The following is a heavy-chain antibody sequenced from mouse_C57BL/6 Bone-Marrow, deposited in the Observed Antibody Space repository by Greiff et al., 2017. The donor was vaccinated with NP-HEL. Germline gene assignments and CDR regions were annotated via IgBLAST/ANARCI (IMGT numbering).Heavy chain of an antibody. CDR1: GYSFTGYY. CDR3: ARMYFDV. Sequence: VQLQQSGPGLVKPGASVKISCKASGYSFTGYYMHWVKQSSVKSLEWIGEINPSTGGTSYNQKFKGKATLTVDKSSSTAYMQLKSLTSEDSAVYSCARMYFDVWGTGTTVTVSS. V-gene: IGHV1-43*01. CDR2: INPSTGGT. J-gene: IGHJ1*03.